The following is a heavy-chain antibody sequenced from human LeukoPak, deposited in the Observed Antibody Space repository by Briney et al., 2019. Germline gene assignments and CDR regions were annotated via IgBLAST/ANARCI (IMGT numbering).Heavy chain of an antibody. CDR2: ISSSGSTI. CDR3: ARGIQLWSDLDY. Sequence: GGSLRLSCAASGFIFSDYYMDWVRQAPGKGLEWVSYISSSGSTISYAESVKGRFTISRDNSKNTLYLQMNSLRAEDTAVYYCARGIQLWSDLDYWGQGTLVTVSS. J-gene: IGHJ4*02. D-gene: IGHD5-18*01. CDR1: GFIFSDYY. V-gene: IGHV3-11*04.